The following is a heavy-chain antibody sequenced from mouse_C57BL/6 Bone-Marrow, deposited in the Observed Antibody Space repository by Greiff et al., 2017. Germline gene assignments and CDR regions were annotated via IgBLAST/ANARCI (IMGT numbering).Heavy chain of an antibody. J-gene: IGHJ2*01. CDR1: GFTFSDYG. V-gene: IGHV5-17*01. CDR3: AREGIYDGYSY. CDR2: ISSGSSTI. D-gene: IGHD2-3*01. Sequence: EVKVEESGGGLVKPGGSLKLSCAASGFTFSDYGMHWVRQAPEKGLEWVAYISSGSSTIYYADTVKGRFTISRDNAKNTLFLQITCLRSEDTPMYYCAREGIYDGYSYWGQGTTRTVSS.